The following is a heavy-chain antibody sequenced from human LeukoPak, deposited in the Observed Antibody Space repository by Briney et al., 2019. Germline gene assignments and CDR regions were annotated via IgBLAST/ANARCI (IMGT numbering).Heavy chain of an antibody. D-gene: IGHD3-22*01. CDR1: GFTLSSYS. CDR3: ARYYYDSSGYPTGAFDI. Sequence: GGSLRLSCAASGFTLSSYSMNWVRQAPGKGLEWVSSISSSSSYIYYADSVKGRFTISRDNAKNSLYLQMNSLRAEDTAVYYCARYYYDSSGYPTGAFDIWGQGTMVTVSS. V-gene: IGHV3-21*01. J-gene: IGHJ3*02. CDR2: ISSSSSYI.